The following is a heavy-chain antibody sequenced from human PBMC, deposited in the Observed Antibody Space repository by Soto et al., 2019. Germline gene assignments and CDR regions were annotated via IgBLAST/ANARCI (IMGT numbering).Heavy chain of an antibody. Sequence: ASVKVSCKASGYTFTGYYMHWVRQAPGQGLEWMGWINPNSGGTNYAQKFQGWVTMARDTSISTAYMELSRLRSDDTAVYYCARDQGPFYYYYGMDVWGQGTMVTVSS. CDR2: INPNSGGT. J-gene: IGHJ6*02. CDR3: ARDQGPFYYYYGMDV. V-gene: IGHV1-2*04. CDR1: GYTFTGYY.